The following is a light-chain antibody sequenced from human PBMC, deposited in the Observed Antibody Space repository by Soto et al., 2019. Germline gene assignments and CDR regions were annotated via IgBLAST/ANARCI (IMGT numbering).Light chain of an antibody. Sequence: QPVLTQPPSASGTPGQRVTISCSGSSSNIGSNTINWYQQLPGTAPKLLIYYNNQRPSGVPDRFSGSKSGTSASLAISGLQSEDEADYYCATWDDSLNAWVFGGGTKLTVL. CDR1: SSNIGSNT. J-gene: IGLJ3*02. V-gene: IGLV1-44*01. CDR2: YNN. CDR3: ATWDDSLNAWV.